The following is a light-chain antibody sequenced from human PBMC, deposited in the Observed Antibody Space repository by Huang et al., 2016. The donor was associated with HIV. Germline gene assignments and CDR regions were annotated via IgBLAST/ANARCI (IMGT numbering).Light chain of an antibody. J-gene: IGKJ2*01. V-gene: IGKV3-20*01. Sequence: EIVLTLSPGTLSLSPGERATLSCRASQSVSSSYLAWYQQKPGQAPRLLIYGASSRATGIPDRFSGSGSETDFTLTISRLEPEDFAVYYCQQYGNSRYTFGQGTKLEIK. CDR3: QQYGNSRYT. CDR2: GAS. CDR1: QSVSSSY.